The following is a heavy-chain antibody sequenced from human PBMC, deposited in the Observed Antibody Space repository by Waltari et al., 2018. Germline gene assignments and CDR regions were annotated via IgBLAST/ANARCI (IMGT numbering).Heavy chain of an antibody. Sequence: EVQLVEAGGGLVQPGRSLRLLFAAVGFPFACYALHWVRHSPGKGLDWVSGISWNGASVGYADSVKGRFTISRDNAKNSLYLQMNSLRADDTALYYCAKEDYYDSSGYSRWFDPWGQGTLVTVSS. J-gene: IGHJ5*02. CDR3: AKEDYYDSSGYSRWFDP. CDR2: ISWNGASV. CDR1: GFPFACYA. V-gene: IGHV3-9*01. D-gene: IGHD3-22*01.